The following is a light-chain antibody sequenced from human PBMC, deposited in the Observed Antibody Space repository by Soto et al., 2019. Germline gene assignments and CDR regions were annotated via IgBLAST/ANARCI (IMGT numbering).Light chain of an antibody. CDR2: GAS. CDR1: HTISSSY. V-gene: IGKV3-20*01. CDR3: QQYGSSPGT. Sequence: EIVLTQSPGTLSLSPGERATLSCRASHTISSSYLAWYQQKPGQAPRLLIYGASSRATDIPDRFSGSGSGTDFTLTISRLEPEDFAVYYCQQYGSSPGTFGQGTKVDIK. J-gene: IGKJ1*01.